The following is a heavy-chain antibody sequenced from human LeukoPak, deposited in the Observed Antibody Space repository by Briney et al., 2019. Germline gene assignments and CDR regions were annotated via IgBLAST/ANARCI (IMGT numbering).Heavy chain of an antibody. CDR1: GGSISSGDYY. J-gene: IGHJ4*02. Sequence: SQTLSLTCTVSGGSISSGDYYWGWIRQPPGKGLEWIGSIYYSGSTYYNPSLKSRVTISVDTSKNQFSLKLSSVTAADTAVYYCARPQRYSNYAGGVDYWGQGTLVTVSS. V-gene: IGHV4-39*01. CDR3: ARPQRYSNYAGGVDY. D-gene: IGHD4-11*01. CDR2: IYYSGST.